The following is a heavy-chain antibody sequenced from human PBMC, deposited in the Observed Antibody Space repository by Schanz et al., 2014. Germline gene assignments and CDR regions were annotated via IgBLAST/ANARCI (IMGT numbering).Heavy chain of an antibody. V-gene: IGHV3-66*01. D-gene: IGHD1-26*01. Sequence: EVELVESGGGLVQPGGSLRLSCAASGFSFSDHAMDWVRQAPGKGLEWVSTIGTSGGTNYAESVKGRFTISRDNSKNTLYLQMNSLRPEDTAVYYCARSRSGFYFDYWGQGTLVTVSS. CDR3: ARSRSGFYFDY. CDR1: GFSFSDHA. CDR2: IGTSGGT. J-gene: IGHJ4*02.